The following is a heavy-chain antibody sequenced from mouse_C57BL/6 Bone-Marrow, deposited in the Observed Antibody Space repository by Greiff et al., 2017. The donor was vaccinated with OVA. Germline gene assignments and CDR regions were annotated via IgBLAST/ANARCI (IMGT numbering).Heavy chain of an antibody. CDR1: GYTFTSYW. Sequence: VQLQQPGAELVRPGTSVKLSCKASGYTFTSYWMHWVKQRPGQGLEWIGVIDPSDSYTNYNQKFKGKATLTVDTSSSTAYMQLRSLISEDAAVYYDARVRWNYYGGSYWYFDVWGTGTTVTVSS. CDR3: ARVRWNYYGGSYWYFDV. D-gene: IGHD1-1*01. CDR2: IDPSDSYT. J-gene: IGHJ1*03. V-gene: IGHV1-59*01.